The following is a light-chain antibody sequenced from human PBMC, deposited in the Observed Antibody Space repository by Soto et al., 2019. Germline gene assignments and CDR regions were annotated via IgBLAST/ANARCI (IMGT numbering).Light chain of an antibody. CDR3: QQRSNWPRT. V-gene: IGKV3-11*01. CDR2: DAS. CDR1: QSISSY. Sequence: DIVLVQSPATLSLFPGERATLSCRASQSISSYLAWYQHKPGQAPRLLIYDASNRATGIPARFSGSGSGTDFTLTISSLEPEDFAVYYCQQRSNWPRTFGQGTRLEIK. J-gene: IGKJ5*01.